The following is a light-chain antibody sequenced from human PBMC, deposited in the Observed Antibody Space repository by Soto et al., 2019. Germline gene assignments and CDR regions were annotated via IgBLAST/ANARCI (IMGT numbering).Light chain of an antibody. Sequence: DIQMTQSPSSLSASVGDRVTITCRASQYIGRYLNWYQQKPGKAPKLLIYAASSLHSGVPSRFSGSGSRTDFTFTISSLQPEDVAVYFCQQYGRSPWTFGQGTKVDIK. V-gene: IGKV1-39*01. CDR1: QYIGRY. J-gene: IGKJ1*01. CDR3: QQYGRSPWT. CDR2: AAS.